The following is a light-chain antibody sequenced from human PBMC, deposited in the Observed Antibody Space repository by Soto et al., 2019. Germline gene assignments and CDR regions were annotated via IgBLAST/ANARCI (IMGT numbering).Light chain of an antibody. CDR1: LSVSSSY. CDR3: QQYGSSSGT. Sequence: EIVLTQSPGTLSLSPGERATLSCRASLSVSSSYLVWYQQKPGQAPRLLIYGASSRATAIPDRFSGSGSGTDFTLTITRREPEDFAVYYCQQYGSSSGTFGQGTKVEIK. CDR2: GAS. J-gene: IGKJ1*01. V-gene: IGKV3-20*01.